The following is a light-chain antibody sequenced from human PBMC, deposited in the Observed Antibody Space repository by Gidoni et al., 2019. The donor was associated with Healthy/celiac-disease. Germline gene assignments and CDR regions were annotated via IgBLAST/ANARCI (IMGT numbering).Light chain of an antibody. CDR3: QQYNNWWT. CDR1: QSVSSN. J-gene: IGKJ1*01. V-gene: IGKV3-15*01. CDR2: GAS. Sequence: EIVKTQSPATLSVSPGERATLSCRASQSVSSNLAWYQQKPGQAPRLLIYGASTRATGIPARFSGSGSGTEFTLTISSLQSEDFAVYYCQQYNNWWTFXXXTKVEIK.